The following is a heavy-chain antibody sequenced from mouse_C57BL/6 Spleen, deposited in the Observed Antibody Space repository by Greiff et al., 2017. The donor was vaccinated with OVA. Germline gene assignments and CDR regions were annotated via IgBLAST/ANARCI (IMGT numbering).Heavy chain of an antibody. CDR1: GYTFTSYW. D-gene: IGHD1-1*01. CDR3: AREGTTVHRFDY. Sequence: QVQLQQPGAELVMPGASVKLSCKASGYTFTSYWMHWVKQRPGQGLEWIGEIDPSDSYTNYNQKFKGKSTLTVDKSSSTAYMQLSSLTSEDAAVYYCAREGTTVHRFDYWGQGTTLTVSS. V-gene: IGHV1-69*01. J-gene: IGHJ2*01. CDR2: IDPSDSYT.